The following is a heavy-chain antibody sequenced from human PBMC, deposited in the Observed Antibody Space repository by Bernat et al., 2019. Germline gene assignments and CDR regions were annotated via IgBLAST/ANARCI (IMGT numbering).Heavy chain of an antibody. CDR2: IIPIFGTA. J-gene: IGHJ3*02. Sequence: QVQLVQSGAEVKKPGSSVKVSCKASGGTFSSYAISWVRQAPGQGLEWMGGIIPIFGTANYAQKFQGRVTITADESTSTAYMELSSLRSDDTAVYYCARVLGYCSGGSCYSLGYDAFDIWGQGTMVTVSS. CDR3: ARVLGYCSGGSCYSLGYDAFDI. V-gene: IGHV1-69*01. CDR1: GGTFSSYA. D-gene: IGHD2-15*01.